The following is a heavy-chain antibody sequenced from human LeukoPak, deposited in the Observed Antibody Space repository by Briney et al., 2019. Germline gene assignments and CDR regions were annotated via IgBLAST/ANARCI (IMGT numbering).Heavy chain of an antibody. CDR2: IYYSGST. CDR3: ARDLRLAVAGTEYYYYGMDV. V-gene: IGHV4-61*08. Sequence: SQTLSLTCTVSGGSISSGGYYWSWIRQPPGKGLEWVGYIYYSGSTNYNPSLKSRVTISVDTSKNQFSLKLSSATAADTAVYYCARDLRLAVAGTEYYYYGMDVWGQGTTVTVSS. CDR1: GGSISSGGYY. J-gene: IGHJ6*02. D-gene: IGHD6-19*01.